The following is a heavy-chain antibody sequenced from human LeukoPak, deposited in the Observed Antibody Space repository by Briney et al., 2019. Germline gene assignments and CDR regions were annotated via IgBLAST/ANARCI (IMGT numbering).Heavy chain of an antibody. Sequence: GGSLRLSCAASGFTFSSYAMSWVRQAPGKGPEWVSAISGSGGSTYYADSVKGRFTISRHNSKNTLYLQMNSLRAEDTAVYYCARVGKAGRYCSSTSCYSDYWGQGTLVTVSS. CDR3: ARVGKAGRYCSSTSCYSDY. CDR1: GFTFSSYA. J-gene: IGHJ4*02. CDR2: ISGSGGST. D-gene: IGHD2-2*01. V-gene: IGHV3-23*01.